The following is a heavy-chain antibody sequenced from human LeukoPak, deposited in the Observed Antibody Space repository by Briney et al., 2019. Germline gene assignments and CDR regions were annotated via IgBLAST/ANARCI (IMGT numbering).Heavy chain of an antibody. J-gene: IGHJ6*03. Sequence: ASVKVSCKASGYTFTSYGISWVRQAPGQGLEWMGWISAYNGNTNYAQKLQGRVTMTTDTSTSTAHMELRSLRSDDTAVYYCARIDYGRYYYMDVWGKGTTVTVSS. CDR1: GYTFTSYG. V-gene: IGHV1-18*01. CDR3: ARIDYGRYYYMDV. CDR2: ISAYNGNT. D-gene: IGHD4-17*01.